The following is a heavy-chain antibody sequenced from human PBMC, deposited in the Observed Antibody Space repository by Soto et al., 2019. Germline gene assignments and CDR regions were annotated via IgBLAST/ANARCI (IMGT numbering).Heavy chain of an antibody. CDR1: GFTFSSYG. CDR3: AKALRDGYNSGYFDY. CDR2: ISYDGSNK. D-gene: IGHD5-12*01. J-gene: IGHJ4*02. V-gene: IGHV3-30*18. Sequence: PGGSLRLSCAASGFTFSSYGMHWVRQAPGKGLEWVAVISYDGSNKYYADSVKGRFIISRDNSKNTLYLQMNSLRAEDTAVYYCAKALRDGYNSGYFDYWGQGTTVTVSS.